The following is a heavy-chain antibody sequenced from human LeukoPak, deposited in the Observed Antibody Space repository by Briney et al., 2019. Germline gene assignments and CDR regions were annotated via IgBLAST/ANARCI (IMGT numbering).Heavy chain of an antibody. Sequence: SETLSLTCAVSGYSISSGYYWGWIRQPPGKGLEWIGSIYHSGSTYYNPSLKSRVTISVDTSKNQSSLKLSSVTAADTAVYYCARGGFFGSSGYDWGQGTLVTVTS. V-gene: IGHV4-38-2*01. CDR1: GYSISSGYY. D-gene: IGHD3-22*01. J-gene: IGHJ4*02. CDR2: IYHSGST. CDR3: ARGGFFGSSGYD.